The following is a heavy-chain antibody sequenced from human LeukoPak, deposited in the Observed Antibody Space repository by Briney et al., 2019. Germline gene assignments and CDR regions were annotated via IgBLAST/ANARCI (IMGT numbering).Heavy chain of an antibody. CDR3: ASLAVWGSPARVNWLDP. V-gene: IGHV1-18*01. D-gene: IGHD3-16*01. J-gene: IGHJ5*02. CDR2: ISAYNGNT. CDR1: GYTFTSYG. Sequence: ASVKLSCKASGYTFTSYGISCVRQAPGQQLEWMGWISAYNGNTNYAQKLQGRVTMTTDNCTSTAYMERSSLRSDDTAVYYCASLAVWGSPARVNWLDPWGEGTLVTVSS.